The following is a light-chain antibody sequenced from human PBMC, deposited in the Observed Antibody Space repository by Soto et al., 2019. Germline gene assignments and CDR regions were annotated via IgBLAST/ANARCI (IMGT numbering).Light chain of an antibody. J-gene: IGLJ2*01. CDR2: EVY. Sequence: QSALTQPLSASGFPGQSVTISCTGTGSDVGAYNFVSWYQHHPGKAPQALIYEVYKRPSGVPDRFSGSKSGNTASLTVSGLQTEDEADYYCSSYAGSNNLVVFGGGTQLTVL. CDR1: GSDVGAYNF. CDR3: SSYAGSNNLVV. V-gene: IGLV2-8*01.